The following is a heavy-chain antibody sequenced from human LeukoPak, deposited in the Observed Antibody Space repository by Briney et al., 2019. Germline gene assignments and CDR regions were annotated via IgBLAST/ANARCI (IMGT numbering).Heavy chain of an antibody. Sequence: GGSLRLSCAAPVFTFRSYAMSWVREAPGRGWGGVSAICGSGGSTYYADSVKGRLTISRDNSKNTLYLQMNSLRAEDTAVYYFAKFNPSVGYYYYMDVWGKGTTVTVSS. J-gene: IGHJ6*03. D-gene: IGHD2-15*01. CDR2: ICGSGGST. CDR1: VFTFRSYA. CDR3: AKFNPSVGYYYYMDV. V-gene: IGHV3-23*01.